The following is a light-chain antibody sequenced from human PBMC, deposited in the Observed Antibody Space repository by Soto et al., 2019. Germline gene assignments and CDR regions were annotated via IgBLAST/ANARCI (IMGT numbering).Light chain of an antibody. Sequence: EIVLTQSPVTLSLSPGERATLSCRASQSVSSYLAWYQQRPGQAPRLLIYDASNRATGIPARFSGSGSGTDFTLTIDNLEPEDFAVYYCQQYTNWPPNTFGQGTRLEIK. J-gene: IGKJ5*01. V-gene: IGKV3-11*01. CDR3: QQYTNWPPNT. CDR2: DAS. CDR1: QSVSSY.